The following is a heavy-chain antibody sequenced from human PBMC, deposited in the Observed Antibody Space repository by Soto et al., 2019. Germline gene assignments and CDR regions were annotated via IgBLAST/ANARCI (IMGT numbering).Heavy chain of an antibody. CDR2: ISWNSGSI. CDR3: AKAYGDYAPNYFDY. J-gene: IGHJ4*02. CDR1: GFTFDDYA. V-gene: IGHV3-9*01. D-gene: IGHD4-17*01. Sequence: ESGGGLVQPGRSLRLSCAASGFTFDDYAMHWVRQAPGKGLEWVSGISWNSGSIGYADSVKGRFTISRDNAKNSLYLQMNSLRAEDTALYYCAKAYGDYAPNYFDYWGQGTLVTVSS.